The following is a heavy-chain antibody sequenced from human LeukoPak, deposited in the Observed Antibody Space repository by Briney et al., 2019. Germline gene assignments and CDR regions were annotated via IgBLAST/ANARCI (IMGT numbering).Heavy chain of an antibody. Sequence: PSETLSLTCTVSGGSISSSSYYWGWIRQPPGKGLEWIGSIYYSGSTYYNPSLKSRVTISVDASKNQFSLKLSSVTAADTAVYYCARDGQWLGVDYFDYWGQGTLVTVSS. D-gene: IGHD6-19*01. CDR1: GGSISSSSYY. CDR2: IYYSGST. J-gene: IGHJ4*02. V-gene: IGHV4-39*07. CDR3: ARDGQWLGVDYFDY.